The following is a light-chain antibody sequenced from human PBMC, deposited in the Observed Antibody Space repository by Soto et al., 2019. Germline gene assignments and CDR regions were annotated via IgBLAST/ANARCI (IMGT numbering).Light chain of an antibody. V-gene: IGKV1-5*03. CDR2: KAS. CDR1: QSISSY. J-gene: IGKJ1*01. CDR3: QQYSDHWT. Sequence: DIQMTQSPSSLSASVGDRVTITCRASQSISSYLNWYQQKPGKAPKLLIYKASSLESGVPSRFSGSGYGTEFTLTISSLQPDDVATYYCQQYSDHWTFGQGTKVDIK.